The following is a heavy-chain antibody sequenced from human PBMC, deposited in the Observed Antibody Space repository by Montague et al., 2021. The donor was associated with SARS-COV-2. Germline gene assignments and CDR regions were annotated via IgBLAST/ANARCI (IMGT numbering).Heavy chain of an antibody. CDR1: GSSIGSGDY. Sequence: SETLSLTCTVSGSSIGSGDYWGWIRQPPGKGLEWIGSIYHSGTTYYNPSPQSRLTMSIDTSTNQFSLRLTSVTAADTAVSFCVREKAGGLRNVFDIWGQGTTVTVSS. V-gene: IGHV4-38-2*02. CDR3: VREKAGGLRNVFDI. J-gene: IGHJ3*02. CDR2: IYHSGTT.